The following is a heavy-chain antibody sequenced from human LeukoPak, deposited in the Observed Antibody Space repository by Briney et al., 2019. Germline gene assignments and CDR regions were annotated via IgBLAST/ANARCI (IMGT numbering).Heavy chain of an antibody. Sequence: PSETLSLTCTVSGGSISSGDYYWSWIRQPPGKGLEWIGEINHSGSTNYNPSLKSRVTISVDTSKNQFSLKLSSVTAADTAVYYCARSKASGAFNWFDPWGQGTLVTVSS. CDR1: GGSISSGDYY. D-gene: IGHD3-10*01. J-gene: IGHJ5*02. CDR3: ARSKASGAFNWFDP. V-gene: IGHV4-39*07. CDR2: INHSGST.